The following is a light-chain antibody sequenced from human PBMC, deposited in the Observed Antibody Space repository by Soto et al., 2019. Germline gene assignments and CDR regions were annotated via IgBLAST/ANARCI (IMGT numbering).Light chain of an antibody. CDR1: QTVSRH. Sequence: EIVLTQSPATVSLSPGERATLSCRTSQTVSRHLAWYQQKPGQAPRLLIYDISNRDTGIPARFSGSGSGTDFTLTISSLEPEDSAVYYCQPRSHWPRNTLGQGNKLEI. CDR3: QPRSHWPRNT. J-gene: IGKJ2*01. V-gene: IGKV3-11*01. CDR2: DIS.